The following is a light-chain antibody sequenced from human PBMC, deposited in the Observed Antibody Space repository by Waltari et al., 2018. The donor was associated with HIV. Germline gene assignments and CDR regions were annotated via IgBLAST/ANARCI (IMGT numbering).Light chain of an antibody. V-gene: IGLV3-9*01. CDR1: YIGTKN. Sequence: SYQLTQAPSVSVAPGQTATLTCGGDYIGTKNVPRYQQKPGQAPLLVIFKNFNRPSGIPERFSGSSSGNTATLTISGAQLADEADYYCQVWDSSTVIFGSGTTVT. CDR2: KNF. CDR3: QVWDSSTVI. J-gene: IGLJ1*01.